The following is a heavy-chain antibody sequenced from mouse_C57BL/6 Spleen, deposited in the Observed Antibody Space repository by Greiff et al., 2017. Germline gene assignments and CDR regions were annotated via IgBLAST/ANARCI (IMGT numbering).Heavy chain of an antibody. Sequence: EVKLVESGEGLVKPGGSLKLSCAASGFTFSSYAMSWVRQTPEKRLEWVAYLSSGGDYIYYADTVKGRFTISRDNARNTLYLQMSSLKSEDTAMYYCTRDNSNYRYFDVWGTGTTVTVSS. V-gene: IGHV5-9-1*02. CDR3: TRDNSNYRYFDV. CDR2: LSSGGDYI. J-gene: IGHJ1*03. D-gene: IGHD2-5*01. CDR1: GFTFSSYA.